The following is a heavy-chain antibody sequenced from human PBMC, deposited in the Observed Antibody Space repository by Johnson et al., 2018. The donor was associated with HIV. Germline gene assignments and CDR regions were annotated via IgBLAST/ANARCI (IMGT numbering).Heavy chain of an antibody. CDR2: IYSGGST. CDR3: ARAGSSSDDAFDI. J-gene: IGHJ3*02. V-gene: IGHV3-66*01. CDR1: GFTFSDYY. Sequence: MLLVESGGGLVKPGGSLRLSCAASGFTFSDYYMSWIRQAPGKGLEWVSVIYSGGSTYYADSVKGRFTISRDNSKNTLYLQMNSLRAEDTAVYYCARAGSSSDDAFDIWGQGTMVTVSS. D-gene: IGHD6-6*01.